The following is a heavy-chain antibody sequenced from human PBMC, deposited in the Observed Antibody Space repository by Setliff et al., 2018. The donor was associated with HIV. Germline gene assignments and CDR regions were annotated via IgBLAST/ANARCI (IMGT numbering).Heavy chain of an antibody. CDR1: GGSFTSRSYY. J-gene: IGHJ3*02. CDR3: ARSKTFYDFWGGYYTHGAFKI. D-gene: IGHD3-3*01. Sequence: KPSETLSLTCTVSGGSFTSRSYYWGWIRQPPGKGLEWIGSIFYSGITYSNPSLKSRVTISVDTSKNQFSLNLTSVTAADTAVYYCARSKTFYDFWGGYYTHGAFKIWGLGTMVTVSS. V-gene: IGHV4-39*01. CDR2: IFYSGIT.